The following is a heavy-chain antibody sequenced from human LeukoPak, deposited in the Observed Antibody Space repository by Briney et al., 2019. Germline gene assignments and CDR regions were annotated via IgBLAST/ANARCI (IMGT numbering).Heavy chain of an antibody. D-gene: IGHD1-26*01. J-gene: IGHJ3*02. Sequence: SVTVSCKASGGTFSSYAISWVRQAPGQGLEWMGRIIPIFGTANYAQKFQGRVTITTDESTSTAYMELSSLRSEDTAVYYCARGIVGAAGAFDIWGQGTMVTVSS. CDR2: IIPIFGTA. CDR3: ARGIVGAAGAFDI. V-gene: IGHV1-69*05. CDR1: GGTFSSYA.